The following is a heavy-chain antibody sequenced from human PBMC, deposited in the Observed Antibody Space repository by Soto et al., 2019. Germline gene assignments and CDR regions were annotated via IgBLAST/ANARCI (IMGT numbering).Heavy chain of an antibody. V-gene: IGHV1-3*01. CDR3: ARGYGYSSGWYVY. CDR1: GYTFTSYA. Sequence: ASVKVSCKASGYTFTSYAMHWVLQAPGQRLEWMGWINAGNGNTKYSQKFQGRVTITRDTSASTAYMELSSLRSEDTAVYYCARGYGYSSGWYVYWGQGTLVTVSS. CDR2: INAGNGNT. J-gene: IGHJ4*02. D-gene: IGHD6-19*01.